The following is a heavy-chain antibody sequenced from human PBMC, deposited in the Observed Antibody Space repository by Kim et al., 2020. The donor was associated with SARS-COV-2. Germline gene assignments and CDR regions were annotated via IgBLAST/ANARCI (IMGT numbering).Heavy chain of an antibody. V-gene: IGHV3-66*01. J-gene: IGHJ4*02. CDR1: GFTVSSNY. D-gene: IGHD6-6*01. CDR3: ARDDIAARPMAY. Sequence: GGSLRLSCAASGFTVSSNYMSWVRQAPGKGLEWVSVIYSGGSTYYADSVKGRFTISRDNSKNTLYLQMNSLRAEDTAVYYCARDDIAARPMAYWGQGTLVTVSS. CDR2: IYSGGST.